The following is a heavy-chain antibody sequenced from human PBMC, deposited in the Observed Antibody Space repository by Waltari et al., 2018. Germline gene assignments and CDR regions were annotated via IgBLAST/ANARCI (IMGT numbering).Heavy chain of an antibody. CDR3: AREVGGSSWSTTPRGDAFDI. Sequence: QLQLRESGPGLLKPSETLSLTCSVSGDSIGSGYYYWGWSRQAPGKGLEWLGSIYFAGGTYSHPSLKSRRTISVDTAKDQFSLRLSSVTAADTAVYYCAREVGGSSWSTTPRGDAFDIWGQGTMVTVSS. V-gene: IGHV4-39*07. CDR1: GDSIGSGYYY. D-gene: IGHD6-13*01. J-gene: IGHJ3*02. CDR2: IYFAGGT.